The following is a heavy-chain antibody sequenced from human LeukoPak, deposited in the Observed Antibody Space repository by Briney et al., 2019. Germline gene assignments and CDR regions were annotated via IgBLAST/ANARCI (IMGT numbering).Heavy chain of an antibody. Sequence: PGGSLRLSCAASGFTFSSYGMHWVRQAPGKGLEWVAVISYDGSNKYYADSVKGRFTISRNNSKNTLYLQMNSLRAEDTAVYYCARDHSSARGAAFDIWGQGTMVTVSS. CDR2: ISYDGSNK. CDR1: GFTFSSYG. V-gene: IGHV3-30*03. D-gene: IGHD5-18*01. CDR3: ARDHSSARGAAFDI. J-gene: IGHJ3*02.